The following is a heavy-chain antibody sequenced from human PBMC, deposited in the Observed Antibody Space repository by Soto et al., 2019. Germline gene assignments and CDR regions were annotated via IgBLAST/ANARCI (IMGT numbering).Heavy chain of an antibody. CDR2: IYYSGST. J-gene: IGHJ3*02. V-gene: IGHV4-30-4*02. Sequence: SETLSLTCTVSGGSISSGDYYWSWIRQPPGKGLEWIGYIYYSGSTYYNPSLKSRVTISVDTSKNQFSLKLSSVTAADTAVYYCARYYYGSGIPTAFDIWGQGTMVTVSS. D-gene: IGHD3-10*01. CDR3: ARYYYGSGIPTAFDI. CDR1: GGSISSGDYY.